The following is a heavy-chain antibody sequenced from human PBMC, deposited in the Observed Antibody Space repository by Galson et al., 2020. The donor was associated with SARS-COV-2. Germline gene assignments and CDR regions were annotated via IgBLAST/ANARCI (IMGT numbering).Heavy chain of an antibody. D-gene: IGHD6-19*01. J-gene: IGHJ4*02. CDR1: GFTFSSYV. CDR3: AREFGSGWVYFDY. CDR2: ISKDGGNK. V-gene: IGHV3-30*03. Sequence: GESLKISCAVSGFTFSSYVMHWVRQAPGKGLEWVAVISKDGGNKYYADSVKGRFTISRDNSKNTLFVQVNCLRAEDTAIYYCAREFGSGWVYFDYWGQGTLVTVSS.